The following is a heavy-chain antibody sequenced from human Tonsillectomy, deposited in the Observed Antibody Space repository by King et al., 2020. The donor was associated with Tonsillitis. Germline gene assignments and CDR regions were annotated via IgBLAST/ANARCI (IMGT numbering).Heavy chain of an antibody. D-gene: IGHD2-2*01. CDR2: INHGGST. CDR3: AAPVPAAIN. CDR1: GGSFSGYS. J-gene: IGHJ4*02. V-gene: IGHV4-34*01. Sequence: VQLQQWGAGLLKPSETLSLTCAVYGGSFSGYSWNWIRQPPGKGLEWIGEINHGGSTNYNPSLKSRVTISVDTSKSQFSLKLSSVTAAESAVYYCAAPVPAAINWGQGTLVTVSS.